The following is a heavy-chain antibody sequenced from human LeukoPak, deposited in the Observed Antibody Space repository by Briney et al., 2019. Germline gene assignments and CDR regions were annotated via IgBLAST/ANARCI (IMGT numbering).Heavy chain of an antibody. CDR1: GFTFSSYA. D-gene: IGHD3-10*01. CDR2: ISGSGGST. CDR3: ARDKADDYYGSGSFYGMDV. V-gene: IGHV3-23*01. J-gene: IGHJ6*02. Sequence: GGSLRLSCAASGFTFSSYAMSWVRQAPGKGLEWVSAISGSGGSTYYADSVKGRFTISRDNSKNTLYLQMNSLRAEDTAVYYCARDKADDYYGSGSFYGMDVWGQGTTVTVSS.